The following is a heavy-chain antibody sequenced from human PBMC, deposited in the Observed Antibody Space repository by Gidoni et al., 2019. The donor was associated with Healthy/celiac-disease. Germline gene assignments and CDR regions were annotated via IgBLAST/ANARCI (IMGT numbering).Heavy chain of an antibody. CDR3: ARGRLVRGVYYYGMDV. CDR2: IIPIFGTA. J-gene: IGHJ6*02. CDR1: GGTFSSYA. Sequence: QVQLVQSGAAVTTPGSSVKVSCKASGGTFSSYAISWVRQAPGQGLEWMGGIIPIFGTANYAQKFQGRVTITADESTSTAYMELSSLRSEDTAGYYCARGRLVRGVYYYGMDVWGQGTTVTVSS. D-gene: IGHD3-10*01. V-gene: IGHV1-69*12.